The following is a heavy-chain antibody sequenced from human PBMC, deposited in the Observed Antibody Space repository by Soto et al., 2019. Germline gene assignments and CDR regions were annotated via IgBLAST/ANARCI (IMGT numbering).Heavy chain of an antibody. V-gene: IGHV1-18*01. CDR2: VSAYNGNT. CDR1: GYTFTSYG. CDR3: ARDHTDYGDYEEALDY. Sequence: QVQLVQSGAEVKKPGASVKVSCKASGYTFTSYGISWVRQAPGQGLEWMGWVSAYNGNTNYAQKLQGRVTMTTDTSTSTAYMELRSLRSDDTAVYYCARDHTDYGDYEEALDYWGQGTLVTVSS. J-gene: IGHJ4*02. D-gene: IGHD4-17*01.